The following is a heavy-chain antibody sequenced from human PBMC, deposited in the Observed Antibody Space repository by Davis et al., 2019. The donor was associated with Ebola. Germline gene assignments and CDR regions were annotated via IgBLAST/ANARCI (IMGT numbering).Heavy chain of an antibody. D-gene: IGHD3-3*01. CDR2: IYYSGST. CDR1: GGSISSSSYY. J-gene: IGHJ3*02. CDR3: ARAGGYDFWSGHTPHAFDI. Sequence: PSETLSLTCTVSGGSISSSSYYWGWIRQPPGKGLEWIGSIYYSGSTNYNPSLKSRVTISVDTSKNQFSLKLSSVTAADTAVYYCARAGGYDFWSGHTPHAFDIWGQGTMVTVSS. V-gene: IGHV4-39*07.